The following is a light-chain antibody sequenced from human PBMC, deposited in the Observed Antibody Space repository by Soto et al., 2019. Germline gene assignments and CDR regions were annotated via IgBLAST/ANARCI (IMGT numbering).Light chain of an antibody. CDR1: ENVRTF. CDR2: GAS. CDR3: QQHSHWPPWT. Sequence: EVVLTQSPATLSLSPGERATLFCRASENVRTFVDWYQQKPGQAPRLLIYGASNRATGIPARFSGSGSGTDFTLTISILEPEDFAVYYCQQHSHWPPWTFGQGTRVEIQ. J-gene: IGKJ1*01. V-gene: IGKV3-11*01.